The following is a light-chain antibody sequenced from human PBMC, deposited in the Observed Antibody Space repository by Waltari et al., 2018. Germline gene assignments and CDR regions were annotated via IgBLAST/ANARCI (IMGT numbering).Light chain of an antibody. CDR1: STHLGSIT. V-gene: IGLV1-44*01. CDR2: SNN. CDR3: AAWDDSLNGRYV. J-gene: IGLJ1*01. Sequence: QSVLTQPPSASGTPGQRVTISFSGCSTHLGSITVTWYKQLPGTAPKPLIYSNNQRPSGVPDRFSGSKSGTSASLAISGLQSEDEADYYCAAWDDSLNGRYVFGTGTKVTVL.